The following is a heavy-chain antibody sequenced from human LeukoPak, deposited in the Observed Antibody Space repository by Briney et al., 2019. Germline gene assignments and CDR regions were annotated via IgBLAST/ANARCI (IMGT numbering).Heavy chain of an antibody. CDR2: IYYSGDT. Sequence: PSETLSLTCTVSTGSISNRSYYWGWFRQPPGKGLEWIWSIYYSGDTYSTPSLKSRVTISLDTSNNQFSLRLSSVTAADTAVYYCAREVNYGDYGDNAFDIWGQGTMVTVSS. CDR3: AREVNYGDYGDNAFDI. D-gene: IGHD4-17*01. V-gene: IGHV4-39*07. CDR1: TGSISNRSYY. J-gene: IGHJ3*02.